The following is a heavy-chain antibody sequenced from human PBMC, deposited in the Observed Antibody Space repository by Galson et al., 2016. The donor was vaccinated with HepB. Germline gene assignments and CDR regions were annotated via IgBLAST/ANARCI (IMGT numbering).Heavy chain of an antibody. D-gene: IGHD2-2*01. CDR2: INHIEAT. J-gene: IGHJ3*02. CDR3: ARGEYQLLQSAFDI. Sequence: ETLSLTCAVYGGSFSGHYWSWIRQSPEKGLEWIGEINHIEATKYNPSLKSRVTISVDTSKNQFSLKLSSVTAADTAVYYCARGEYQLLQSAFDIWGQGTMVTVSS. CDR1: GGSFSGHY. V-gene: IGHV4-34*01.